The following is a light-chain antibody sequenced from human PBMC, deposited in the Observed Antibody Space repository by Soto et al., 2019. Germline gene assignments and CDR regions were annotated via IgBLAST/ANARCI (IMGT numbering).Light chain of an antibody. CDR1: ESISSW. J-gene: IGKJ1*01. V-gene: IGKV1-5*03. CDR3: QQYSRT. Sequence: DMQMTQSPATLSASVGGRVTIACRSSESISSWLAWYQQKPGKAPKLLIYKASILESGVPSRFSGSGSGTEFTLTISSLQPDDFTTYYCQQYSRTFGQGTKVEIK. CDR2: KAS.